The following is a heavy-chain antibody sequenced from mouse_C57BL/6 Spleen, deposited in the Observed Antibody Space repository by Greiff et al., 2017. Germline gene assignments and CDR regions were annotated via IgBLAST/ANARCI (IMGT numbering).Heavy chain of an antibody. CDR1: GYTFTSYW. CDR3: ARRTTTVVERDWYFDV. J-gene: IGHJ1*03. V-gene: IGHV1-61*01. Sequence: VQLQQPGAELVRPGSSVKLSCKASGYTFTSYWMDWVKQRPGQGLEWIGNIYPSDSETHYNQKFKDKATLTVDKPSSTAYMQLSSLTSEDSAVYYCARRTTTVVERDWYFDVWGTGTTVTVSS. CDR2: IYPSDSET. D-gene: IGHD1-1*01.